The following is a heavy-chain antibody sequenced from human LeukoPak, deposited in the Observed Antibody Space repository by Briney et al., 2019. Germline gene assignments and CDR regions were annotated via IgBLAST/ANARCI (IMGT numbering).Heavy chain of an antibody. D-gene: IGHD2-21*01. CDR1: GYSISSGYY. CDR3: ARHPCWLCNWFDP. V-gene: IGHV4-38-2*02. Sequence: PSETLSLTCTVSGYSISSGYYWGWIRQPPGKGLEWIGSIYHSGSTYYNPSLKSRVTISVDTSKNQFSLKLSSVTAADTAVYYCARHPCWLCNWFDPWGQGTLVTVSS. J-gene: IGHJ5*02. CDR2: IYHSGST.